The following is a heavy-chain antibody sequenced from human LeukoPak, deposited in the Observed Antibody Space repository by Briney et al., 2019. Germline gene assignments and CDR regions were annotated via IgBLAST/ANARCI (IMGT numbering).Heavy chain of an antibody. CDR1: GFTFSNYA. J-gene: IGHJ4*02. V-gene: IGHV3-23*01. CDR3: AKSCSGGSCFDY. Sequence: PGGSLRLSCAASGFTFSNYAMSWVRQAPGKGLEWVSAISGSGGTTYYADSVRGRFSISRDNSDNTLFLQMNSLRAEDTAVYYCAKSCSGGSCFDYWGQGTLVTVSS. CDR2: ISGSGGTT. D-gene: IGHD2-15*01.